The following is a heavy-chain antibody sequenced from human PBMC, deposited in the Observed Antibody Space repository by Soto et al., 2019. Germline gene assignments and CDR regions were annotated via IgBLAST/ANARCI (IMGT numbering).Heavy chain of an antibody. D-gene: IGHD2-15*01. CDR2: ISAYNGNT. V-gene: IGHV1-18*04. Sequence: ASVKVSCKASGYTFTSYGISWVRQAPGQGLEWIGWISAYNGNTNYALKLQGRVTMTTDTSTITAYMELRSLRSDDPAVYYCASSPVYCSGGSCYSYYYYYGMDVWGQGTTVTVSS. J-gene: IGHJ6*02. CDR3: ASSPVYCSGGSCYSYYYYYGMDV. CDR1: GYTFTSYG.